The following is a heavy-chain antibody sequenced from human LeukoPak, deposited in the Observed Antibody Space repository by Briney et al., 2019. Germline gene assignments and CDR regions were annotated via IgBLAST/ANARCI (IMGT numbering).Heavy chain of an antibody. CDR1: GLTFDDYG. D-gene: IGHD6-19*01. J-gene: IGHJ4*02. V-gene: IGHV3-20*04. Sequence: PGGSLRLPCAASGLTFDDYGMSWVRQAPGKGLEWVSGINWNGGSTGYADSVKGRFTISRDNAKNSLYLQMNSLRAEDTALYYCARVGQQWRGFDYWGRGTQVTVSS. CDR2: INWNGGST. CDR3: ARVGQQWRGFDY.